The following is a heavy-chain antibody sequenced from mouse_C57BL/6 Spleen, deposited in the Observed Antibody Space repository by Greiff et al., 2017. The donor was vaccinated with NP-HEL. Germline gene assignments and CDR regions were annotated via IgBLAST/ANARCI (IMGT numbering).Heavy chain of an antibody. CDR3: ARGYPLFDY. Sequence: VQLQQPGAELVKPGASVKLSCKASGYTFTSYWMQWVKQRPGQGLEWIGEIDPSDSYTNYNQKFKGKATLTVDTSSSTAYMQLSSLTSEDSAVYYCARGYPLFDYWGQGTTLTVSS. CDR2: IDPSDSYT. D-gene: IGHD2-14*01. CDR1: GYTFTSYW. J-gene: IGHJ2*01. V-gene: IGHV1-50*01.